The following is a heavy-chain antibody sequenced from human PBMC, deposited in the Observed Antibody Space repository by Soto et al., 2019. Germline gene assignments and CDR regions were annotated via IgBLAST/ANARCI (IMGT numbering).Heavy chain of an antibody. CDR3: ARDLVVALIDY. CDR1: DYTFTSYG. J-gene: IGHJ4*02. CDR2: ISAYNGNT. D-gene: IGHD3-22*01. V-gene: IGHV1-18*01. Sequence: QVQLVQSGAEVKKPGASVKVSCKASDYTFTSYGISWVRQAPGQGLEWMGWISAYNGNTKYAQKFQGRVTMTTDTSTSSACMELSSLRCDDTAVCYCARDLVVALIDYWGQGTLFTVSS.